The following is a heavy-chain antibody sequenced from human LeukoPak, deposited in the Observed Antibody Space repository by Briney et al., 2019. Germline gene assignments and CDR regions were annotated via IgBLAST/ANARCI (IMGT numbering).Heavy chain of an antibody. CDR1: GFSFDDYA. Sequence: GGSLRLSCAAPGFSFDDYAIHWVRQAPGKGLEWVSAIGTAGDTYYPGSVKGRFTISREDAKNSLYLQMNSLRAGDTAVYYCARAAYYDILTGYPTPFDYWGQGTLVTVSS. CDR3: ARAAYYDILTGYPTPFDY. J-gene: IGHJ4*02. V-gene: IGHV3-13*04. CDR2: IGTAGDT. D-gene: IGHD3-9*01.